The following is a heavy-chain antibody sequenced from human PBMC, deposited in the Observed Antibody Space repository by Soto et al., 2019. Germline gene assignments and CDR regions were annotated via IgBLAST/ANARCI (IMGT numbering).Heavy chain of an antibody. Sequence: LSLTCTVSGGSTSIDNCWSWIRQPPGKGLEWIGHIYYSGNTDYNPSLKSRLAISIDTSKNQFSLKLSSVTAADTAVYFCAREGGESSDGLYYFDSWGQGSLVTVSS. D-gene: IGHD3-16*01. V-gene: IGHV4-30-4*01. CDR1: GGSTSIDNC. CDR3: AREGGESSDGLYYFDS. CDR2: IYYSGNT. J-gene: IGHJ4*02.